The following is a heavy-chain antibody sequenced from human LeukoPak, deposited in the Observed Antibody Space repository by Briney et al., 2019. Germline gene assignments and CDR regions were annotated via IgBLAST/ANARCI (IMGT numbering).Heavy chain of an antibody. D-gene: IGHD2-2*02. Sequence: GGSLRLSCAASGFTFSSNWMSWVCQAPGKGLEWLAKIKQDGSETCHMDSVKGRFTISRDNAKNSLYLQMNSLRAEDTAVYYCAKYTGYYFDYWGQGILVTVPS. CDR2: IKQDGSET. V-gene: IGHV3-7*01. J-gene: IGHJ4*02. CDR3: AKYTGYYFDY. CDR1: GFTFSSNW.